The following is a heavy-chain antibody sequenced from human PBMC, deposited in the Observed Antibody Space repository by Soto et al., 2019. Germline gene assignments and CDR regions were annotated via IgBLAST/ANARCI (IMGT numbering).Heavy chain of an antibody. V-gene: IGHV1-8*01. CDR3: ARVSYLMVRGVITSYYGMDV. CDR2: MNPNSGNT. Sequence: ASVKVSCKASGYTFTSYDINWVRQATGQGLEWMGWMNPNSGNTGYAQKFQGRVTMTRNTSISTAYMELSSLRSEDTAVYYCARVSYLMVRGVITSYYGMDVWGQGTTVTVSS. D-gene: IGHD3-10*01. CDR1: GYTFTSYD. J-gene: IGHJ6*02.